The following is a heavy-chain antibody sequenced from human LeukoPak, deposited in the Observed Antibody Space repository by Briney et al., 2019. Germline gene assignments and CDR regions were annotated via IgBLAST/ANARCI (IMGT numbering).Heavy chain of an antibody. CDR2: FDPEDGET. CDR3: ATWIVTMIDPGAFDI. Sequence: GASVKVSCKASGYTFTSYGISWVRQAPGQGLEWMGGFDPEDGETIYAQKFQGRVTMTEDTSTDTAYMELSSLRSEDTAVYYCATWIVTMIDPGAFDIWGQGTMVTVSS. D-gene: IGHD3-22*01. V-gene: IGHV1-24*01. CDR1: GYTFTSYG. J-gene: IGHJ3*02.